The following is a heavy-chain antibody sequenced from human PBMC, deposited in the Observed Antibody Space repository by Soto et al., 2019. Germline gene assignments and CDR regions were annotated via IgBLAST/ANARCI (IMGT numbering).Heavy chain of an antibody. CDR3: ARDRQLAPNWFDP. D-gene: IGHD6-6*01. CDR1: GFTFSSYS. V-gene: IGHV3-21*01. J-gene: IGHJ5*02. CDR2: ISSSSSYI. Sequence: GYLRLSCAASGFTFSSYSMNWVRKAPGKGLEWVSSISSSSSYIYYADSVKGRFTISRDNAKNSLYLQMNSLRAEDTAVYYCARDRQLAPNWFDPWGQGTLVTVSS.